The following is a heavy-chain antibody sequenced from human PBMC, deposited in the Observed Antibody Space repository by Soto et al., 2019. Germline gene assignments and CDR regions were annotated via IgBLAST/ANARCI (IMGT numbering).Heavy chain of an antibody. CDR1: GGSITSYY. Sequence: SETLSLTCTVSGGSITSYYWTWIRQPPGKGLEWIGYIYYSGSTNYNPSLKSRVTISIDTSKNQFSLRLSSVTAADTAVYYCARLDYSSSWVFDHWGQGTLVTVSS. D-gene: IGHD6-6*01. CDR2: IYYSGST. J-gene: IGHJ4*02. CDR3: ARLDYSSSWVFDH. V-gene: IGHV4-59*08.